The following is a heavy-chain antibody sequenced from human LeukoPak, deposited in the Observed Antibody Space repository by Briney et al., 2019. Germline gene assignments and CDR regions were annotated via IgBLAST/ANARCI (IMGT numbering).Heavy chain of an antibody. Sequence: GGSLRLSCAASGFTFSSYGMHWVRQAPGKGLEWVAVISYDGSNKYYADSVKGRFTIYSDNSKNTLYLQMNSLRAEDTAVYYCAKDFSARSYSSSSDYWGQGTLVTVSS. J-gene: IGHJ4*02. CDR2: ISYDGSNK. CDR3: AKDFSARSYSSSSDY. D-gene: IGHD6-6*01. V-gene: IGHV3-30*18. CDR1: GFTFSSYG.